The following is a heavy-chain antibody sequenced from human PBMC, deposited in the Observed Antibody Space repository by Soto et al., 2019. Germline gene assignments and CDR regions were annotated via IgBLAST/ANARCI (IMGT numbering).Heavy chain of an antibody. Sequence: EVQLVESGGGLVQPGGSLRLSCAVSGFTFSTYSMNWVRQAPGKGLEWVSYISSRSDTIYYADSVKGRFTISRDNAKDSLYLHMTSLRDEDTAVYYCAREGHYDFWSGYRYYCDYWGQGTLVTVSS. CDR1: GFTFSTYS. CDR2: ISSRSDTI. CDR3: AREGHYDFWSGYRYYCDY. D-gene: IGHD3-3*01. V-gene: IGHV3-48*02. J-gene: IGHJ4*02.